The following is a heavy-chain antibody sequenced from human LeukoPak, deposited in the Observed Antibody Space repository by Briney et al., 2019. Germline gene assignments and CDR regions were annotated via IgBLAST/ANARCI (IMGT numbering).Heavy chain of an antibody. V-gene: IGHV1-2*02. CDR3: ATMIVVTREINWFDP. CDR2: INPNSGGT. J-gene: IGHJ5*02. Sequence: ASVKVSCKASGYTFTGYYMHWVRQAPGQGLEWMGWINPNSGGTNYAQKFQGRVTMTRDTSISTAYMELSRLRSDDTAVYYCATMIVVTREINWFDPWGQGTLVTVSS. D-gene: IGHD3-22*01. CDR1: GYTFTGYY.